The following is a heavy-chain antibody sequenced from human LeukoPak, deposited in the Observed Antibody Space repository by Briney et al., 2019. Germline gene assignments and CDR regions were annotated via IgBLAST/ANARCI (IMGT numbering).Heavy chain of an antibody. V-gene: IGHV4-39*01. D-gene: IGHD3-10*01. CDR3: ARHDINYGSGSSADY. Sequence: SETLSLTCTVSGGSISSNSYYWGWIRQPPGKGLEWIGTIYYTGYTYYNPSLKSRVTISVDTSKNQFSLKLTSVTAADTAVYYCARHDINYGSGSSADYWGQGTLVTVSS. CDR1: GGSISSNSYY. CDR2: IYYTGYT. J-gene: IGHJ4*02.